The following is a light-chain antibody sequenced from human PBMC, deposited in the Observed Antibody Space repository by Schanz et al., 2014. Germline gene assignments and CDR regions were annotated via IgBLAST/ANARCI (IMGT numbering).Light chain of an antibody. CDR1: QTVLYNSNNRNS. CDR2: WAS. J-gene: IGKJ1*01. Sequence: DIVMTQSPDSLAVSLGERATINCKSSQTVLYNSNNRNSLAWYQQKPGQPPNLLIYWASTRESGVPDRFRGRGEGKYVPLTISSRNAQEGEGDYCQQYYSTPWTFGQGTKVEMK. CDR3: QQYYSTPWT. V-gene: IGKV4-1*01.